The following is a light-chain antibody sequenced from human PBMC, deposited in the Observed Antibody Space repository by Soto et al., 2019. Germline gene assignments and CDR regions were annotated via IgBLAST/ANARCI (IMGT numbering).Light chain of an antibody. CDR3: QQYYSNPWT. CDR2: WAS. V-gene: IGKV4-1*01. Sequence: DIVMTQSPDSLAVSLGERATINCKSSQSVLYSSNNKNYLAWYQQKIGQTPKLLIRWASTRESGVPDRFSGSGSGTDFTLTISSLQAEDVEVYYCQQYYSNPWTFGQGTKVDIK. J-gene: IGKJ1*01. CDR1: QSVLYSSNNKNY.